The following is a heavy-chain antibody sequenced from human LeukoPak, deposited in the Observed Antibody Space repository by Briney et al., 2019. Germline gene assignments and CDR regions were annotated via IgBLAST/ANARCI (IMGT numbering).Heavy chain of an antibody. CDR2: ISSSSSYI. J-gene: IGHJ6*02. CDR1: GFTFSSYT. Sequence: GGSLRLSCAASGFTFSSYTMNWVRQAPGKGLEWVSSISSSSSYIYYADSVKGRLTISRDNPKNSLYLQMNSLRAEDTAVYYCARDLTPRYCSGGSCYTHYGMDVWGQETTVTVSS. D-gene: IGHD2-15*01. CDR3: ARDLTPRYCSGGSCYTHYGMDV. V-gene: IGHV3-21*01.